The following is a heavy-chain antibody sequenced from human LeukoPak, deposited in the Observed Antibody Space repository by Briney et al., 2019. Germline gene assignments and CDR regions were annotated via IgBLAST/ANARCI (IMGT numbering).Heavy chain of an antibody. V-gene: IGHV4-59*01. CDR3: VRDRVLGAFDI. D-gene: IGHD3-16*01. CDR2: IYYSGST. J-gene: IGHJ3*02. Sequence: SETLSLTCTVSGGSISSYSWTWIRQPPGKALEWSGSIYYSGSTNYNPPLKSRVTISVDTSKNQYSLELSSVTAADTAVYYCVRDRVLGAFDIWGQGTMVTVSS. CDR1: GGSISSYS.